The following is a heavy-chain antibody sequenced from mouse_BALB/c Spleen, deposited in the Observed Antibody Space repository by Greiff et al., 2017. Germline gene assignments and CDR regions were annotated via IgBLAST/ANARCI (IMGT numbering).Heavy chain of an antibody. Sequence: EVKLVESGGGLVQPGGSMKLSCVASGFTFSSYWMSWVRQSPEKGLEWVAEIRLKSDNYATHYAESVKGKFTISRDDSKSRLYLQMNSLRAEDTGIYYCTNSFYYYGSSWFAYWGQGTLVTVSA. CDR2: IRLKSDNYAT. CDR1: GFTFSSYW. D-gene: IGHD1-1*01. V-gene: IGHV6-6*02. CDR3: TNSFYYYGSSWFAY. J-gene: IGHJ3*01.